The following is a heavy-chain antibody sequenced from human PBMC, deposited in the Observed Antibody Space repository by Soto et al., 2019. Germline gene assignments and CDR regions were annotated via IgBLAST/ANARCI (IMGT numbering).Heavy chain of an antibody. Sequence: QVQLVQSGAEVKKPGSSVKVSCKASGGTFSSYTISWVRQAPGQGLEWMGRIIPILGIANYAQKFQGRVTINAEKSTSPAYMGLGRLRSEETAVYYCAMEYCNSTSCYRDHLGQGTLVTVSS. CDR3: AMEYCNSTSCYRDH. CDR1: GGTFSSYT. CDR2: IIPILGIA. J-gene: IGHJ4*02. V-gene: IGHV1-69*02. D-gene: IGHD2-2*02.